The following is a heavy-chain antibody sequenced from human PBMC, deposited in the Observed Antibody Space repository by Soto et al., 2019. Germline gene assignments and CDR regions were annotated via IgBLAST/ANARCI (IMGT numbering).Heavy chain of an antibody. CDR2: ISYDGSNK. CDR1: GFTFSSYA. Sequence: PGGSLRLSCAASGFTFSSYAMHWVRQAPGKGLEWVAVISYDGSNKYYADSVKGRFTISRDNSKNTLYLQMNSLRAEDTAVYYCARGGYYDSSGRGVDYWGQGTLVTVSS. D-gene: IGHD3-22*01. CDR3: ARGGYYDSSGRGVDY. V-gene: IGHV3-30-3*01. J-gene: IGHJ4*02.